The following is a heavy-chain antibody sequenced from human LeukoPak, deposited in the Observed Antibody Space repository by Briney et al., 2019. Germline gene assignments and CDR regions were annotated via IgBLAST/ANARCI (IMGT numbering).Heavy chain of an antibody. D-gene: IGHD3-10*01. CDR2: INPNSGGT. CDR1: GYAFTGYY. CDR3: ARDGYYGSGSYDH. V-gene: IGHV1-2*04. J-gene: IGHJ4*02. Sequence: ASVKLSCKASGYAFTGYYMHWVRQAPGQGLEWMGWINPNSGGTNYAQKFEGLVTMTRDRSISTAYMELSRLRSDDTAVYYCARDGYYGSGSYDHWGQGTLVTVSS.